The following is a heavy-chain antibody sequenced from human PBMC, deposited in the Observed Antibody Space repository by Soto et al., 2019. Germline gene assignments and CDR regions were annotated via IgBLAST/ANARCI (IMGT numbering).Heavy chain of an antibody. J-gene: IGHJ4*02. CDR3: AGDIGWYRGDY. V-gene: IGHV3-7*01. D-gene: IGHD6-19*01. CDR1: GFTFSSYW. Sequence: GGSLRLSCAASGFTFSSYWMSWVRQAPGKGLEWVANINKDGGDQNYGDSVKGRFTISRDNAKNSLYLLMNSLRAEDTAVYYFAGDIGWYRGDYWGQGTLVTVSS. CDR2: INKDGGDQ.